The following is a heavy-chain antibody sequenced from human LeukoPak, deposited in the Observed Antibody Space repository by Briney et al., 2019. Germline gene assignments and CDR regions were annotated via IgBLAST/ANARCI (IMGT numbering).Heavy chain of an antibody. CDR2: ISSSSSYI. Sequence: GGSLRLSCAASGFTFSSYSMNWVRQAPGKGLEWVSSISSSSSYIYYADSVKGRFTISRDNAKNSLYLQMNSLRAEDTAVYYCGREGDDTGPLSLENVDYWGQGTLVTVSS. J-gene: IGHJ4*02. V-gene: IGHV3-21*01. CDR1: GFTFSSYS. D-gene: IGHD3-16*01. CDR3: GREGDDTGPLSLENVDY.